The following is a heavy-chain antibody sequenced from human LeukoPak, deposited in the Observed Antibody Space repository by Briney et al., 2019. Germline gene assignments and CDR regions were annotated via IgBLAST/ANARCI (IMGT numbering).Heavy chain of an antibody. CDR3: ARQTVDIVVVPAAIWFDP. J-gene: IGHJ5*02. Sequence: SETLSLTCAVSGGSISTYFWSWFRQPTGKGLEWIGDIYYSGNTNYNPSLKSRVTISVDTSKNQFSLNLSSVTAADTAVYYCARQTVDIVVVPAAIWFDPWGQGTLVTVSS. CDR1: GGSISTYF. V-gene: IGHV4-59*01. CDR2: IYYSGNT. D-gene: IGHD2-2*01.